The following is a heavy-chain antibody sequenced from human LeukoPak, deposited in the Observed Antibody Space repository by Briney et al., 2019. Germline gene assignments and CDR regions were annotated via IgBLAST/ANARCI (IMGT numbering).Heavy chain of an antibody. D-gene: IGHD1-26*01. V-gene: IGHV3-30*03. CDR2: ISYDGSNK. CDR1: GFTFSSYG. Sequence: GRSLRLSCAASGFTFSSYGMHWVRQAPGKGLEWVAVISYDGSNKYYADSVKGRFTISRDNSKNTLYLQMNSLRAEDTAVYYCARSLKRELLRTYFDYWGQGTLVTVSS. CDR3: ARSLKRELLRTYFDY. J-gene: IGHJ4*02.